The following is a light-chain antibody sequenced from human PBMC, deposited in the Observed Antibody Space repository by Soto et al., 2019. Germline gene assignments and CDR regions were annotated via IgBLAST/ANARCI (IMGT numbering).Light chain of an antibody. J-gene: IGKJ1*01. CDR3: HQRQSWPRT. CDR2: LAS. Sequence: EIVLPQSPATLSSFPGDRVTLSCRASQAVNTRLAWYQHRPGQAPRLRIYLASNSAAGVTARFSGSGSGTDFTLTISDVEPEDFAVYYCHQRQSWPRTFGQGTTVDI. V-gene: IGKV3-11*01. CDR1: QAVNTR.